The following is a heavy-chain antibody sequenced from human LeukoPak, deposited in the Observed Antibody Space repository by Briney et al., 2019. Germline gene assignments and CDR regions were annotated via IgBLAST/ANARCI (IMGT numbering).Heavy chain of an antibody. CDR1: GYTFTRYA. D-gene: IGHD6-13*01. J-gene: IGHJ4*02. Sequence: ASVKVSCKASGYTFTRYAMNWVRQAPGQGLEWMGIINPSGGSTSYAQKFQGRVTMTRDMSTSTVYMELSSLRSEDTAVYYCARDSSSSNGDYWGQGTLVTVSS. V-gene: IGHV1-46*01. CDR2: INPSGGST. CDR3: ARDSSSSNGDY.